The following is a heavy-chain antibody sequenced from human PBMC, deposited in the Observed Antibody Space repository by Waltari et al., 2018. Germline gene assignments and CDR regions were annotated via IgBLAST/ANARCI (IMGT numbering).Heavy chain of an antibody. Sequence: ELQLLEAGGGLVQPGGSLRLSCGASGFTFSSHAMSWVRQAPGKGLEWVSAISGSGDSVFNAEAGKGRFTVSRDNSKNTLFLEMNSLRAEDTAVYFCARDWRRSLEYLDWLLFALDYWGQGTLVTVSS. D-gene: IGHD3-9*01. J-gene: IGHJ4*02. CDR1: GFTFSSHA. CDR2: ISGSGDSV. V-gene: IGHV3-23*01. CDR3: ARDWRRSLEYLDWLLFALDY.